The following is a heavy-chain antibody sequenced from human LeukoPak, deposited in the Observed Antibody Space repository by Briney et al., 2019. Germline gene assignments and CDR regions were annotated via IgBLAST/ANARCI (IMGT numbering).Heavy chain of an antibody. J-gene: IGHJ4*02. CDR2: ISYDGSNK. Sequence: GGSLRLSCVASGFTFSSSAMHWVRQAPGKGLEWVAVISYDGSNKYQADSVKGRFTISRDNSKNTLFLQMNSLRAEDTAVYYCAKGIVLRYFDWGYYFDYWGQGTLVTVSS. CDR1: GFTFSSSA. CDR3: AKGIVLRYFDWGYYFDY. V-gene: IGHV3-30*04. D-gene: IGHD3-9*01.